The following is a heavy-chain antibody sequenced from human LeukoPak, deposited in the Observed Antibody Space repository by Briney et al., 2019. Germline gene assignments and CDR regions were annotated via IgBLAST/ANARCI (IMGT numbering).Heavy chain of an antibody. J-gene: IGHJ3*02. CDR2: IYTSGST. CDR1: GGSISSGNNY. CDR3: AKVEMATTLDAFDI. V-gene: IGHV4-61*02. Sequence: SETLSLTCTVSGGSISSGNNYWNWIRQPAGKELEWIGRIYTSGSTNYNPSLKSRVTMSVDTSKNQFSLKLSSVTAADTAVYSCAKVEMATTLDAFDIWGQGTMVTVSS. D-gene: IGHD5-24*01.